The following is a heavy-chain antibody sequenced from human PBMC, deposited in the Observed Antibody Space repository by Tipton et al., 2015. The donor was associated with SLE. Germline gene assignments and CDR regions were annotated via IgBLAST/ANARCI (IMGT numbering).Heavy chain of an antibody. J-gene: IGHJ3*02. CDR1: GYSFTTYW. D-gene: IGHD5-12*01. Sequence: QLVQSGAEVKKPGESLKISCKGSGYSFTTYWIGWVRQVPGKGLEGVGIIYPGDSDTRYSPSVQGQVTISADKSISTAYLQWSSLKASDTAIYYCARRGVGDSGDDWDAFDIWGQGTMVTVSS. CDR2: IYPGDSDT. V-gene: IGHV5-51*03. CDR3: ARRGVGDSGDDWDAFDI.